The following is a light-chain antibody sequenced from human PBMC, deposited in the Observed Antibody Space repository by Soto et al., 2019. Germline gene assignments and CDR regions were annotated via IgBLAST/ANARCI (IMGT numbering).Light chain of an antibody. V-gene: IGKV1-5*01. Sequence: DIQMTQSPSTLSVSVGDRVTITCRASQTISSWLAWYQQKPGKAPKLLIYDVSTLGSGVPARFSGSASGTDFTLTISSLHPDDFATYYCQQCNAFWTFGQGTKVDIK. CDR1: QTISSW. CDR3: QQCNAFWT. J-gene: IGKJ1*01. CDR2: DVS.